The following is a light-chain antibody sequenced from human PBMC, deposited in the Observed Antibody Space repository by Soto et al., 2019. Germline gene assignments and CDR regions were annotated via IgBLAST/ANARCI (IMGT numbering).Light chain of an antibody. CDR1: NTGSKS. Sequence: SYVLTQAPSVSVAPGKTATITCGGNNTGSKSVHWYQQKPGQAPVLVIYYDSDRPSGIPERFSGSNSGSTATLTISRVEAGDEADYYCQVWDIGSGVAFGGGTKVTVL. CDR2: YDS. V-gene: IGLV3-21*04. CDR3: QVWDIGSGVA. J-gene: IGLJ2*01.